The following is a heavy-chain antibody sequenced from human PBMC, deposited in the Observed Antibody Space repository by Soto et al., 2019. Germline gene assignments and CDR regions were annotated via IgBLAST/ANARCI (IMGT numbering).Heavy chain of an antibody. V-gene: IGHV3-30*04. Sequence: QVHLVESGGGVVQPGRSLRLSCVASGFTFSSYPIHWVRQAPGKGLEWVTTISSDGNDKYSSDSVNGRFTTSRDNSKNTLYLQMNNLRVEDTAVYYCAKEGVADKYYYDGMDVW. CDR3: AKEGVADKYYYDGMDV. J-gene: IGHJ6*01. CDR1: GFTFSSYP. CDR2: ISSDGNDK. D-gene: IGHD3-3*01.